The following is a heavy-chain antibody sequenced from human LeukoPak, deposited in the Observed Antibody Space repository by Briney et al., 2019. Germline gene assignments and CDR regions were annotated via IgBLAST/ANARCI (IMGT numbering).Heavy chain of an antibody. CDR3: AKGSGYDTDFDY. D-gene: IGHD3-9*01. CDR1: GFTFSTYV. J-gene: IGHJ4*02. Sequence: GGSLRLSCATSGFTFSTYVMSWVRQAPGKGLEWVSGISGSGDNTYYADSVKGRFTISRDNSKNTLYLQMNSLRAEDTAVYYCAKGSGYDTDFDYWGQGTLVTVSS. CDR2: ISGSGDNT. V-gene: IGHV3-23*01.